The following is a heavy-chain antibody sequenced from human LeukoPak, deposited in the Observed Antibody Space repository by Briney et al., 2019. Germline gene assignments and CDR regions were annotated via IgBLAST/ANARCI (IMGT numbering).Heavy chain of an antibody. J-gene: IGHJ4*02. CDR3: ARVVKQQLVHYYFDY. D-gene: IGHD6-13*01. CDR2: INPSGGST. V-gene: IGHV1-46*03. CDR1: GYTFTSYY. Sequence: ASVKVSCKASGYTFTSYYMHWVRQAPGQGLERMGIINPSGGSTSYAQKFQGRVTMTRDTSTSTVYMELSSLRPEDTAVYYCARVVKQQLVHYYFDYWGQGTLVTVSS.